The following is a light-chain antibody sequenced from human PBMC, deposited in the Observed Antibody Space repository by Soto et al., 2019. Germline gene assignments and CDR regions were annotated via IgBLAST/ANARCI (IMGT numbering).Light chain of an antibody. CDR3: QYYGISPPNT. CDR1: QSVRSAY. J-gene: IGKJ3*01. CDR2: GAS. Sequence: EIVLTQSPGTLSLSPGERATLSCRASQSVRSAYIAWYQQKAGQGPRLLIYGASNRPTGIPDRFSGSGSGTDFTLTVSRLEPEDFAVYYWQYYGISPPNTFGPGATVDVK. V-gene: IGKV3-20*01.